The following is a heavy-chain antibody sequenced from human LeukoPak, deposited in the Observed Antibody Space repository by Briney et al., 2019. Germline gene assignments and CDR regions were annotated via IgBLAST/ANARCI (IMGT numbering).Heavy chain of an antibody. CDR3: ARANYGNWFDP. Sequence: GRSLRRSCAASGFTFSSYGMHWVRQAPGKGLEWVAVIWYDGSNKYYADSVKGRFTISRDNSKNTLYLQMNSLRAEDTAVYYCARANYGNWFDPWGQGTLVTVSS. V-gene: IGHV3-33*01. CDR1: GFTFSSYG. CDR2: IWYDGSNK. D-gene: IGHD3-10*01. J-gene: IGHJ5*02.